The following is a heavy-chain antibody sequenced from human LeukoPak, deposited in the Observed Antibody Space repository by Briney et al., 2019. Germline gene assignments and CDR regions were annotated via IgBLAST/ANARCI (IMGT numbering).Heavy chain of an antibody. CDR2: MNPNSGNT. CDR3: ARSSVGARRRIDY. CDR1: GYTFTSYD. J-gene: IGHJ4*02. D-gene: IGHD1-26*01. Sequence: GASVKVSCKASGYTFTSYDINWVRQATGQGLEWMVWMNPNSGNTGYAQKFQGRVTMTRSASINTAYMELSSLTSDDTAVYYCARSSVGARRRIDYWGQGTLVTVSS. V-gene: IGHV1-8*01.